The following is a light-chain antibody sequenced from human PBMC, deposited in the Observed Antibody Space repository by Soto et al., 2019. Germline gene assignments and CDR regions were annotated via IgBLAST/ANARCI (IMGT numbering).Light chain of an antibody. CDR2: ASY. J-gene: IGKJ1*01. V-gene: IGKV1-17*01. CDR3: LQHSSYPRA. CDR1: QGIRND. Sequence: IQLTQSPSSLSASVGDRVTITCRASQGIRNDLGWYQQKRGKAPQCLVFASYNLQSVVPATFSGSGSGTEFSLPLSGLQADDCAAYYCLQHSSYPRAFGHGTRVEIK.